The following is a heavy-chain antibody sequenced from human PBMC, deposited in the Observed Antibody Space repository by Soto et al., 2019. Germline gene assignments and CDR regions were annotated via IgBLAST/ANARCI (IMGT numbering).Heavy chain of an antibody. CDR3: ARDWGGLGY. CDR1: GFTVSSYG. J-gene: IGHJ4*02. CDR2: IWSDGSNK. V-gene: IGHV3-33*01. D-gene: IGHD3-10*01. Sequence: PGGSLRLSCAASGFTVSSYGMHWVRQAPGKGLEWVALIWSDGSNKYYADSVKGRFTISRDNAKNSLYLEMNSLRVEDTAVYYCARDWGGLGYWGQGTLVTVSS.